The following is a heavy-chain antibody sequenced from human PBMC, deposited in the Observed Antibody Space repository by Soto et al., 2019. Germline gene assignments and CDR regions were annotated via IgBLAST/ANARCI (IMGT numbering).Heavy chain of an antibody. J-gene: IGHJ6*03. D-gene: IGHD6-19*01. V-gene: IGHV3-11*01. CDR2: ISSSATII. CDR3: ARAVKQWLVGGDYYYYYMDV. CDR1: GFTLSDYY. Sequence: QVQLVESGGGLVKPGGSLRLSCEASGFTLSDYYMTWIRQAPGKGLEWISYISSSATIIYYADSVKGRFTISRDNAKTSLYLRMNSLRGDDTAVYYCARAVKQWLVGGDYYYYYMDVWGKGTTVTVSS.